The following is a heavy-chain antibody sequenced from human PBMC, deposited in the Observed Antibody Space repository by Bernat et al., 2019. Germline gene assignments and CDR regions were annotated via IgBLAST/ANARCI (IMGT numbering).Heavy chain of an antibody. CDR3: AKDRVYCSGGSCKSYWYFDL. CDR1: GFTFSSYA. D-gene: IGHD2-15*01. V-gene: IGHV3-23*01. CDR2: ISGSGGST. J-gene: IGHJ2*01. Sequence: EVQLLESGGGLVQPGGSLRLSCAASGFTFSSYAMSWVHQAPGKGLEWVSAISGSGGSTYYADSVKGRFTISRDNSKNTLYLQMNSLRAEDTAVYYCAKDRVYCSGGSCKSYWYFDLWGRGTLVTVSS.